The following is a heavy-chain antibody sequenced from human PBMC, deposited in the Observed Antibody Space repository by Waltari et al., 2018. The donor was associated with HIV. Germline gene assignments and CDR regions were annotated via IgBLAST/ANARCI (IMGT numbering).Heavy chain of an antibody. J-gene: IGHJ6*02. CDR3: ARDQLQAARHYYGMDV. D-gene: IGHD6-6*01. CDR1: GYTFTGYY. CDR2: INPNSGGT. Sequence: QVQLVQSGAEVKKPGASVKVSCKASGYTFTGYYMHWVRQAPGQGLEGRGWINPNSGGTNYAQRFQGRVTMTRDTSISTAYMELSRLRSDDTAVYYCARDQLQAARHYYGMDVWGQGTTVTVSS. V-gene: IGHV1-2*02.